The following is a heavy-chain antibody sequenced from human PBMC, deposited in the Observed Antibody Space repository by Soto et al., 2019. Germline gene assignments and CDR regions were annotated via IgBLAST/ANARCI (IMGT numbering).Heavy chain of an antibody. D-gene: IGHD3-10*01. CDR1: GFSFSRFA. CDR3: ARSRSGAVPDSLGF. Sequence: QVQLVESGGGVVQPGGSLGLSCAASGFSFSRFAIHWVRRAPGKGLGWVAVISKDGSVIYYADSVKGRFTISRDNSKSSLFLQVNSLTSEDTAVYHCARSRSGAVPDSLGFWGQGTLVTVSS. J-gene: IGHJ4*02. V-gene: IGHV3-30-3*01. CDR2: ISKDGSVI.